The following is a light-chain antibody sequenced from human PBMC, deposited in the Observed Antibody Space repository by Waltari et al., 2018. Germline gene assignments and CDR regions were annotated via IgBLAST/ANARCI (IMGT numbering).Light chain of an antibody. J-gene: IGKJ3*01. CDR1: QGISSY. V-gene: IGKV1-9*01. Sequence: TCRASQGISSYLAWYQQKPGKAPKLLIYAGSTLLNGVPSRFSGGGFGTDFTLTISSLQPEDFATYYCQQVNSYPFTFGPGTTVVIK. CDR3: QQVNSYPFT. CDR2: AGS.